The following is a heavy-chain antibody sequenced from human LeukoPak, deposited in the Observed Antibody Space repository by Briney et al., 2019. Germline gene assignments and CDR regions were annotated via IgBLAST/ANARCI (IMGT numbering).Heavy chain of an antibody. CDR3: ARGVAAREDYYYYGMDV. Sequence: SVKVSCKASGGTFSSYAISWVRQAPGQGLEWMGRIIPIFGIANYAQEFQGRVTITADKSTSTAYMELSSLRSEDTAVYYCARGVAAREDYYYYGMDVWGQGTTVTVSS. CDR2: IIPIFGIA. V-gene: IGHV1-69*04. J-gene: IGHJ6*02. D-gene: IGHD6-6*01. CDR1: GGTFSSYA.